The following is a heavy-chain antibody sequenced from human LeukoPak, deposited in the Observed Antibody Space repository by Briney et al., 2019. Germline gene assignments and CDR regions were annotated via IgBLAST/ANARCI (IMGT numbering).Heavy chain of an antibody. D-gene: IGHD5-12*01. CDR1: GYSISSGYY. J-gene: IGHJ4*02. CDR3: ARVTGYDWESSYDY. Sequence: PSETLSLTCTVSGYSISSGYYWGRIRQPPGKGLEWIGSIYHSGSTYYNPSLKSRVTISVDTSKNQFSLKLSSVTAADTAVYYCARVTGYDWESSYDYWGQGTLVTVSS. V-gene: IGHV4-38-2*02. CDR2: IYHSGST.